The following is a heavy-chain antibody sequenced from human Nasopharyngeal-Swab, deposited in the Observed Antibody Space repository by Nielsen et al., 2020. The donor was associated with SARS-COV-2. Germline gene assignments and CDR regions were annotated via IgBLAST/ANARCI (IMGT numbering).Heavy chain of an antibody. CDR3: ARDNDYGDYALYYYYYGMDV. Sequence: GGSLRLSCAASGFTFSSYGMHWVRQAPGKGLEWVAVIWYDGSNKYYADSVKGRFTISRDNSKNTLYLQMNSLRAEDTAVYYCARDNDYGDYALYYYYYGMDVWGQGTTVTVSS. CDR1: GFTFSSYG. V-gene: IGHV3-33*01. D-gene: IGHD4-17*01. J-gene: IGHJ6*02. CDR2: IWYDGSNK.